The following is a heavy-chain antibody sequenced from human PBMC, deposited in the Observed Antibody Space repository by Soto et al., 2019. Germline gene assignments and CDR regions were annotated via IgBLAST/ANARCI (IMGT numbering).Heavy chain of an antibody. V-gene: IGHV4-59*01. Sequence: SETLSLTCTVSGGSISSYYWSWIRQPPGKGLERIGYIYYSGSNNYNPSLKTRVTISVDTSKNQFSLKLSSVTAADTAVYYCARSPGGSGLSGEDAFDVWGQGTMVTVSS. CDR1: GGSISSYY. CDR3: ARSPGGSGLSGEDAFDV. D-gene: IGHD3-22*01. J-gene: IGHJ3*01. CDR2: IYYSGSN.